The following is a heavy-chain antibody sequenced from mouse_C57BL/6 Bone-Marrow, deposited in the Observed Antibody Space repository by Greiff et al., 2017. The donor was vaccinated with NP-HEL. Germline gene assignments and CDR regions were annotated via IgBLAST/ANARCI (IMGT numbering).Heavy chain of an antibody. J-gene: IGHJ4*01. V-gene: IGHV7-3*01. D-gene: IGHD1-1*01. Sequence: EVQGVESGGGLVQPGGSLSLSCAASGFTFTDYYMSWVRQPPGKALEWLGFIRNKANGYTTEYSASVKGRFTISRDNSQSILYLQMNALRAEDSATYYCASVVATDYAMDYWGQGTSVTVSS. CDR2: IRNKANGYTT. CDR3: ASVVATDYAMDY. CDR1: GFTFTDYY.